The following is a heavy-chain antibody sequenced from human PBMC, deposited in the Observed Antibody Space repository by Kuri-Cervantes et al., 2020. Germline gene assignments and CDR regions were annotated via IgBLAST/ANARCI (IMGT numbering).Heavy chain of an antibody. Sequence: GESLKISCAASGFTFSGSAMHWVRQAPGKGLEWVSSISSSSSYIYYADSVKGRFTISRDNAKNSLYLQMNSLRAEDTAVYYCARDRTLSSGWYGGSDACDIWGQGTMVTVSS. D-gene: IGHD6-19*01. V-gene: IGHV3-21*01. CDR1: GFTFSGSA. CDR3: ARDRTLSSGWYGGSDACDI. CDR2: ISSSSSYI. J-gene: IGHJ3*02.